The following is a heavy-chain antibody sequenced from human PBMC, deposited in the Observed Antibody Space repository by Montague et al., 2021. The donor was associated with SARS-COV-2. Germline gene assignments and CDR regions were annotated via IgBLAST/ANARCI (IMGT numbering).Heavy chain of an antibody. Sequence: SETLSLTCAVFDGSFSNIYWSWIRHPPAKGLEWIWEINHSGSTYYNPSLKSRVTISVDTSKNQFSLKLNSVTAADAAAYYCASGDDNGSGYLDVWGKGTTVTVSS. J-gene: IGHJ6*03. CDR2: INHSGST. CDR1: DGSFSNIY. D-gene: IGHD1-26*01. V-gene: IGHV4-34*01. CDR3: ASGDDNGSGYLDV.